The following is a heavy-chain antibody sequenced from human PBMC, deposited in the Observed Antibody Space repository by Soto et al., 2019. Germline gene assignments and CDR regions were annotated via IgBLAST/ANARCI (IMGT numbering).Heavy chain of an antibody. D-gene: IGHD6-19*01. Sequence: QVQLVQSGAEVKKPGASVKVSCKASGYTFTDYYMHWVRQAPGQGLEWMGGINPNSGGTNYAQKFQGRVTMTRDTYISTADMELNRLRSDDTAVYYCARDQSPASGWPGMDVWGQGTTVTVSS. CDR3: ARDQSPASGWPGMDV. J-gene: IGHJ6*02. V-gene: IGHV1-2*02. CDR2: INPNSGGT. CDR1: GYTFTDYY.